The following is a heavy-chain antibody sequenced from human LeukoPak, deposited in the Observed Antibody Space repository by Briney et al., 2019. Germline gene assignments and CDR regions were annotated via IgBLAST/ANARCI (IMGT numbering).Heavy chain of an antibody. Sequence: GGSLRLSCAASGFTFSSYEMNWVRQAPGKGLEWVSYISSSGSTIYYADSVKGRFTISRDNAKNSLYLQMDSLRGVDTAVYYCARIHPGMSCPNWGQGTLVTVSS. CDR2: ISSSGSTI. CDR1: GFTFSSYE. CDR3: ARIHPGMSCPN. D-gene: IGHD1-14*01. J-gene: IGHJ4*02. V-gene: IGHV3-48*03.